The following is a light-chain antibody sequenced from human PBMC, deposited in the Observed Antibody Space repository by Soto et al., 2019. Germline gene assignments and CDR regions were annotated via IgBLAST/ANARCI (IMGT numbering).Light chain of an antibody. Sequence: QAVLTQPPSATGTPGQRVTISCSGSGSNIGTNYVYWYQQLPGTAPKLLIYRSNQRPSGVPDRFSGSKSGTSASLAISGLRSEDDADYYCASWDDSLSAGEVFGGGTQLTVL. CDR3: ASWDDSLSAGEV. CDR2: RSN. CDR1: GSNIGTNY. J-gene: IGLJ2*01. V-gene: IGLV1-47*01.